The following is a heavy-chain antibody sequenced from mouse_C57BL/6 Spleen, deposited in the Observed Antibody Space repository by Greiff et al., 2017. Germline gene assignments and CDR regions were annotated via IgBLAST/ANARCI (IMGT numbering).Heavy chain of an antibody. CDR3: ARGGLLPYAMDY. V-gene: IGHV1-53*01. D-gene: IGHD2-3*01. Sequence: QVQLQQPGTDLVKPGASVKLSCKASGSTFTSYWMHWVKQRPGQGLEWIGNINPSNGGTNYNEKFKSKATLTVDKSSSTADMQLSSLTSEDSAVYYCARGGLLPYAMDYWGQGTSVTVSS. CDR2: INPSNGGT. J-gene: IGHJ4*01. CDR1: GSTFTSYW.